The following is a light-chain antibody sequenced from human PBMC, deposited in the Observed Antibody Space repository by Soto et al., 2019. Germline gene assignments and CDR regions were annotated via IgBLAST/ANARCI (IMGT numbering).Light chain of an antibody. CDR1: QSISSW. CDR2: KAS. J-gene: IGKJ1*01. V-gene: IGKV1-5*03. CDR3: QQYNSQRT. Sequence: DIQMTQSPSTLSASVGDRVTITCRASQSISSWLAWYQQKPGKAPKLLIYKASSLESGVPSRFSGSGSGTEFTLTISRLQPDDFAAYYGQQYNSQRTFGQRTKVEIK.